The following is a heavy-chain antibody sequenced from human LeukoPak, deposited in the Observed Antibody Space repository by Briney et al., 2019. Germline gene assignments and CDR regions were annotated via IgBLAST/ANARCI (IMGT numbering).Heavy chain of an antibody. CDR2: ISSSGSTI. CDR3: AKDSYYGSGSYGAFDY. D-gene: IGHD3-10*01. CDR1: GFTFSSYE. V-gene: IGHV3-48*03. J-gene: IGHJ4*02. Sequence: SGGSLRLSCAASGFTFSSYEMNWVRQAPGKGLEWVSYISSSGSTIYYADSVKGRFTISRDNSKNTLYLQMNSLRAEDTAVYYCAKDSYYGSGSYGAFDYWGQGTLVTVSS.